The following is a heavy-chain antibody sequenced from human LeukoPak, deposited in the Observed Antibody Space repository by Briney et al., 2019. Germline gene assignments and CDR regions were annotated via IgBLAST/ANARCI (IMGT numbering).Heavy chain of an antibody. CDR1: GGSIIGDY. V-gene: IGHV4-4*07. CDR3: ARVDTSWYSSDY. D-gene: IGHD2-2*01. CDR2: IYTSGTT. J-gene: IGHJ4*02. Sequence: PSETLSLTCTVSGGSIIGDYWSWIRQLAGKGLEWIGRIYTSGTTTYNPSLRSRVTMSVDTSSNQFSLNLRSVTVADTALYYCARVDTSWYSSDYWGQGALVTVSS.